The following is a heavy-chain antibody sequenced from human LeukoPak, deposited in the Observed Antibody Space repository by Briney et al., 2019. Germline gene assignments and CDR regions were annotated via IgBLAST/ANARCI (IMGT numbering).Heavy chain of an antibody. CDR2: ISAYTGDT. CDR3: ARNAYGTSSENYFDF. V-gene: IGHV1-18*01. J-gene: IGHJ4*02. D-gene: IGHD6-6*01. CDR1: GGTFSSFA. Sequence: VASVKVSCKTSGGTFSSFALSWVRLVPGQGLEWMGWISAYTGDTNYAQSFQGRITMTTDTSTGTAYMELRSLKSDDTAVYYCARNAYGTSSENYFDFWGRGTLVTVSS.